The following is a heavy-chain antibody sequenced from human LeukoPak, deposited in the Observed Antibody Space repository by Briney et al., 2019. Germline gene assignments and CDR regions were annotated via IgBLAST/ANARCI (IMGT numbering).Heavy chain of an antibody. CDR3: ARDSYYYDSSGYYG. D-gene: IGHD3-22*01. J-gene: IGHJ4*02. CDR2: ISYDGSNK. Sequence: PGGSLRLSCAASGFTFSSYAMSWVRQAPGKGLEWVAVISYDGSNKYYADSVKGRFTISRDNSKNTLYLQMNSLRAEDTAVYYCARDSYYYDSSGYYGWGQGTLVTVSS. V-gene: IGHV3-30-3*01. CDR1: GFTFSSYA.